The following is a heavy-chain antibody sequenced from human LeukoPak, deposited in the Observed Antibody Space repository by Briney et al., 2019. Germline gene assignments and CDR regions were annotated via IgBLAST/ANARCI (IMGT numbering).Heavy chain of an antibody. J-gene: IGHJ4*02. V-gene: IGHV4-39*07. D-gene: IGHD3-10*01. CDR2: IFYSGST. CDR1: GGSISTSNYY. CDR3: TREHGRLLWFGEYFFDY. Sequence: SETLSLTCTGSGGSISTSNYYWGWIRQPPGKGLEWIGNIFYSGSTYYSPSLRSRVTISLDTSRNQFSLKLSSVAAADTAVYYCTREHGRLLWFGEYFFDYWGQGTLVTVSS.